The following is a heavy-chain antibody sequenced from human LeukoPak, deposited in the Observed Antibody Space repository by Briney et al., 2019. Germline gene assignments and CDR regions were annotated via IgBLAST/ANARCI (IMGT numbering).Heavy chain of an antibody. CDR2: ISSSSSYI. CDR1: GFTFSSYA. CDR3: ARDRYYDFWSGSPFDY. D-gene: IGHD3-3*01. J-gene: IGHJ4*02. Sequence: GGSLRLSCAASGFTFSSYAMSWVRQAPGKGLGWVSSISSSSSYIYYADSVKGRFTISRDNAKNSLYLQMNSLRAEDTAVYYCARDRYYDFWSGSPFDYWGQGTLVTVSS. V-gene: IGHV3-21*01.